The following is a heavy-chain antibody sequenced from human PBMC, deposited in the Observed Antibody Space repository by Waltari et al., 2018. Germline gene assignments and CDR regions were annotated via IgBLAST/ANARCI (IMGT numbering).Heavy chain of an antibody. Sequence: QVQLVQSGAEVKKPGSSVTVSCKASGGSFASCGISWVRQAPGQGLEWMGGIIPTVGTTNYAQKFQGRVTINADKSTSTAYMHLTSLRSEDAAVYYCAGGYYESSGFSFYYFYHMDVWGKGTTVTVSS. J-gene: IGHJ6*03. CDR2: IIPTVGTT. CDR1: GGSFASCG. CDR3: AGGYYESSGFSFYYFYHMDV. D-gene: IGHD3-22*01. V-gene: IGHV1-69*14.